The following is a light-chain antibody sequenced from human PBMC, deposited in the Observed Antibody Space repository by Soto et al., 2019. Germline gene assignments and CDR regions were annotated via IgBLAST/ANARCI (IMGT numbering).Light chain of an antibody. Sequence: DIQMTQSPSSLSASLGDRITITCRASQSISSYLNWYQQKPGKAPKLLIHDASSLQSGVPSRFSGSGSGTHFTLTISSLQPEEFATYYCQQSYSSPPITFGQGTRLEIK. J-gene: IGKJ5*01. V-gene: IGKV1-39*01. CDR3: QQSYSSPPIT. CDR1: QSISSY. CDR2: DAS.